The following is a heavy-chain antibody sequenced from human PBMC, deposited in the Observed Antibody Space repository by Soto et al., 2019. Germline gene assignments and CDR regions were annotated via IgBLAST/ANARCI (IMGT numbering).Heavy chain of an antibody. CDR1: GGTFSSYA. Sequence: QVQLVQSGAEVKKPGSSVKVSCKASGGTFSSYAISWVRQAPGQGLEWMGGIIPIFGTANYAQKFQGRVTMTADTSTSTAYMELSSLRSEETAVYYCAREGGSGNFRYYAMDVWGRGTTVTVSS. CDR2: IIPIFGTA. CDR3: AREGGSGNFRYYAMDV. J-gene: IGHJ6*02. V-gene: IGHV1-69*14. D-gene: IGHD3-10*01.